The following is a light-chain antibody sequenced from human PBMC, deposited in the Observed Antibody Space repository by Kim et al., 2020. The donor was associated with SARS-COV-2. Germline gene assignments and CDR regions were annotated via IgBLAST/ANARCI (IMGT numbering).Light chain of an antibody. CDR1: QSVSSSY. J-gene: IGKJ4*01. CDR3: QQYGSSPPVT. CDR2: GAS. Sequence: PGERASLSCRASQSVSSSYLAWYQQKPGQAPRLLIYGASSRATGIPDRFSGSGSGTDFTLTISRLEPEDFAVYYCQQYGSSPPVTFGGGTKVDIK. V-gene: IGKV3-20*01.